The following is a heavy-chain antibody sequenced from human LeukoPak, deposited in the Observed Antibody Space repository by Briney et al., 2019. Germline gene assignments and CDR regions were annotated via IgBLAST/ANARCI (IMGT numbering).Heavy chain of an antibody. CDR1: GDSMSGYY. CDR2: IYYSGTT. D-gene: IGHD3-22*01. J-gene: IGHJ6*03. V-gene: IGHV4-59*01. Sequence: SETLSLTCSVSGDSMSGYYWGLIRQPPGKGLEWIGYIYYSGTTTYNPSLRSRVTISTDTSENQFSLKLSSVTAADTALYYCARVTKSSGYYLDVWGKGTTVTISS. CDR3: ARVTKSSGYYLDV.